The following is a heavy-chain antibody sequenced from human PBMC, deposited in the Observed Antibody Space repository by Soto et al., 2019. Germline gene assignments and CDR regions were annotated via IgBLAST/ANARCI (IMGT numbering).Heavy chain of an antibody. D-gene: IGHD6-6*01. CDR1: GGSFSTDY. CDR2: INPSGGT. V-gene: IGHV4-34*01. Sequence: QVQLQQWGAGLLKPSETLSLTCAVYGGSFSTDYWSWIRQPPGKGLEWIGEINPSGGTNYNPSLTSGVTISVATSKNQFSLKLSSVTAADTAVYYCARVLAARASRDFDYWGQGTLVTVSS. J-gene: IGHJ4*02. CDR3: ARVLAARASRDFDY.